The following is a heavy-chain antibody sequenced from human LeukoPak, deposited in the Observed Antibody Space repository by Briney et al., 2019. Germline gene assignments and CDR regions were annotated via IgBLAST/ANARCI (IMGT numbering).Heavy chain of an antibody. D-gene: IGHD6-19*01. CDR1: GFTLSGYA. J-gene: IGHJ4*02. CDR3: VKDHGYSSGWYVRGFNY. V-gene: IGHV3-64D*06. CDR2: ISSSGGST. Sequence: PGGSLRLSCSASGFTLSGYAMHWVRQAPGKGLEYVSAISSSGGSTHYADSVKGRFTISRDNSKNTLHLQMSSLRTEDTAVYYCVKDHGYSSGWYVRGFNYWGQGTLVTVSS.